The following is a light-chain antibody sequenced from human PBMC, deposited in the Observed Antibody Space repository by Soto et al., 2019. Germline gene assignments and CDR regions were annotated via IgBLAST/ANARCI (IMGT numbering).Light chain of an antibody. CDR2: GTS. CDR3: QQYGTSALT. V-gene: IGKV3-20*01. CDR1: QSVSSSY. Sequence: IVLRQSPGTVSLSPGERATLSCRASQSVSSSYLVWYQQRPGQPPRLLIYGTSTRAAGISDRFSGSGSGTDFTLTIYRLEPGDSAVYYCQQYGTSALTFGAGT. J-gene: IGKJ4*01.